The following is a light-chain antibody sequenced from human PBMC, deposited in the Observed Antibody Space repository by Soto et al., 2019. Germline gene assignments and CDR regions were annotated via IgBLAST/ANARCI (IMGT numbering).Light chain of an antibody. CDR2: DVS. Sequence: QSVVTQPASVSGSPGQSITISCTGTSSDVGGYKYVSWYQQHPGKAPKLMIYDVSDRPSGVSNRFSGSKSGNTASLTISGLQAEDEADYYCSSYTSSSTWVFGGGTKLTVL. J-gene: IGLJ3*02. V-gene: IGLV2-14*01. CDR3: SSYTSSSTWV. CDR1: SSDVGGYKY.